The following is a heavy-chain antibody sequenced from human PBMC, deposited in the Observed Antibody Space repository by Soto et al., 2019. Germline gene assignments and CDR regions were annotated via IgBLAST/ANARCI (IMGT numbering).Heavy chain of an antibody. Sequence: SETLSLTCTVSGGSISSSSYYWGWIRQPPGKGLEWIGSIYYSGSTYYNPSLKSRVTISVDTSKNQFSLKLSSVTAADTAVYYCARQGSSWSLGYYYMDVWGKGTTLTVSS. CDR2: IYYSGST. CDR3: ARQGSSWSLGYYYMDV. V-gene: IGHV4-39*01. D-gene: IGHD6-13*01. CDR1: GGSISSSSYY. J-gene: IGHJ6*03.